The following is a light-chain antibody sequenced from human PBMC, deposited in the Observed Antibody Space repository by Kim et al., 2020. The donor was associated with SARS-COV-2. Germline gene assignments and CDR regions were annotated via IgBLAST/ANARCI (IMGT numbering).Light chain of an antibody. J-gene: IGLJ3*02. V-gene: IGLV2-14*03. CDR1: NSDVGGYNY. CDR3: SSYTSSSTRV. Sequence: HSITISCTGTNSDVGGYNYVSWYQQHPGKAPKLMIYDVSNRPSGVSKRFSGSKSGNTASLTISGLQAEDEADYYCSSYTSSSTRVFGGGTQLTVL. CDR2: DVS.